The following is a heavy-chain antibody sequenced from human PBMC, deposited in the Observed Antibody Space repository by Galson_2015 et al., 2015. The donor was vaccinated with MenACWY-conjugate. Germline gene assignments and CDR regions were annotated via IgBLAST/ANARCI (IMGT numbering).Heavy chain of an antibody. Sequence: LSLTCTVSGGSINSYYWSWIRQPPGKGLEWIGYMYYSGSANYNPSLKSRVTISVDTSKNQFSLTMTSVTAADTAVYYCARLPRGITFVVMAPWGQGTLVTVSS. J-gene: IGHJ5*02. V-gene: IGHV4-59*01. CDR2: MYYSGSA. D-gene: IGHD2/OR15-2a*01. CDR3: ARLPRGITFVVMAP. CDR1: GGSINSYY.